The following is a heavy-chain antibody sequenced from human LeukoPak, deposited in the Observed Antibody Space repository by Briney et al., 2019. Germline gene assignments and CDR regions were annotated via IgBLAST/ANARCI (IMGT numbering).Heavy chain of an antibody. J-gene: IGHJ4*02. D-gene: IGHD5-24*01. CDR2: NTPAGRT. Sequence: PSETLSLTCAVHGGSFSGFYWTWMRQPPGKGPEWIGENTPAGRTAYNPSFRSRATISVDTSHSQFSLQLSSVTAADTAVYYCARGLGEGYPDHWGQGTLVTVSS. CDR3: ARGLGEGYPDH. CDR1: GGSFSGFY. V-gene: IGHV4-34*01.